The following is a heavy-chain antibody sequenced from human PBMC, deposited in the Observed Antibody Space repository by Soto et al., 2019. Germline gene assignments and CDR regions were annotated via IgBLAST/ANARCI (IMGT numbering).Heavy chain of an antibody. V-gene: IGHV3-23*04. CDR2: ISGAGAST. J-gene: IGHJ3*02. CDR1: GFSFDHYA. Sequence: EVELVESGGGLVPPGGSLRLSCVASGFSFDHYAMNWVRQAPGKGLEWLSTISGAGASTYYADSVKGRSTVSRDNSKKTLYLQMNSLGAEDTAIYYCAKDLHQTYGDAFDICGQGTVVTVSS. CDR3: AKDLHQTYGDAFDI. D-gene: IGHD2-2*01.